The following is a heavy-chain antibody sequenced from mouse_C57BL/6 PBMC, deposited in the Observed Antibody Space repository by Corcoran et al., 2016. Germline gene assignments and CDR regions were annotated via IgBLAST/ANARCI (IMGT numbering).Heavy chain of an antibody. J-gene: IGHJ2*01. V-gene: IGHV1-26*01. CDR2: INPNNGGT. CDR1: GYTFTDYY. D-gene: IGHD1-1*01. Sequence: EVQLQQSGPELVKPGASVKISCKASGYTFTDYYMNWVTQSHGKSLEWIGDINPNNGGTSYNQKFKGKATLTVDKSSSTAYMELRSLTSEDSAVYYCARYYYGSSDYWGQGTTLTVSS. CDR3: ARYYYGSSDY.